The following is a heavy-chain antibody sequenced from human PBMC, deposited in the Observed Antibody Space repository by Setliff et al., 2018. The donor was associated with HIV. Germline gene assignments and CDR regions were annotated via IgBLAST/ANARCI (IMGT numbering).Heavy chain of an antibody. J-gene: IGHJ4*02. V-gene: IGHV4-4*09. D-gene: IGHD3-22*01. CDR3: ARLRXTMIMMLNYFDY. CDR2: FYTNGDI. Sequence: PPXKGLEWIGYFYTNGDINYXXSFXXXVTMSAXXSKNXFSLRLTSVTAADTAVYFXARLRXTMIMMLNYFDYWGQGTLVTVSS.